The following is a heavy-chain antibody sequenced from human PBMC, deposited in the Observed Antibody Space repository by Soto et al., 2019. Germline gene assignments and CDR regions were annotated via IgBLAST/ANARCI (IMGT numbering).Heavy chain of an antibody. CDR1: GGSISSYY. CDR3: ARVQLWFGELGFDY. CDR2: VYYTGST. Sequence: ETLSLTCTVSGGSISSYYWSWIRQPPGKGLEWIGYVYYTGSTNYNPSLKSRVTISVDTSKNQFSLKLSSVTAADTAVYYCARVQLWFGELGFDYWGQGTLVTVSS. J-gene: IGHJ4*02. V-gene: IGHV4-59*01. D-gene: IGHD3-10*01.